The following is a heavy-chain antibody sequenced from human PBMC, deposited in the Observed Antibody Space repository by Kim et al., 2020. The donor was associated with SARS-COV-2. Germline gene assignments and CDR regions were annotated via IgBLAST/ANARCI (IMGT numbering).Heavy chain of an antibody. CDR1: GYTFTGYY. Sequence: ASVKVSCKASGYTFTGYYMHWVRQAPGQGLEWMGRINPNSGGTNYAQKFQGRVTMTRDTSISTAYMELSRLRSDDTAVYYCAGDGGGGTVTTSWGYWGQGTLVTVSS. CDR2: INPNSGGT. V-gene: IGHV1-2*06. D-gene: IGHD4-4*01. CDR3: AGDGGGGTVTTSWGY. J-gene: IGHJ4*02.